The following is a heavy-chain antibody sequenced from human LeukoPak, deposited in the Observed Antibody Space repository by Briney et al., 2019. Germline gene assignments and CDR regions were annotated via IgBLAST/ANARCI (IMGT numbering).Heavy chain of an antibody. CDR3: TRGSSGRRDN. Sequence: ASVKVSCKASGYTFTSCDINWVRQATGQGLEWMGWMNPNSGNTGYGQGFQGRITMTRDISIGTAYMELSNLTSEDTAIYYCTRGSSGRRDNWGQGTLVTVSA. V-gene: IGHV1-8*01. D-gene: IGHD6-19*01. J-gene: IGHJ4*02. CDR2: MNPNSGNT. CDR1: GYTFTSCD.